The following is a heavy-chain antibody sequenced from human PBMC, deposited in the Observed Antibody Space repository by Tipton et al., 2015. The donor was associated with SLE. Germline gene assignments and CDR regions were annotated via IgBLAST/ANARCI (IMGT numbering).Heavy chain of an antibody. D-gene: IGHD5-18*01. V-gene: IGHV1-8*01. Sequence: QLVQSGAEVKKPGASVKVSCKASGYTFASYDINWVRQATGQGLEWMGWMNPHSGNTGYAQNYQGRVTMTRNTSVTTAYMEMISLRSDDTAIYYCARVRVDTAMGVFDFWGQGTLVTVSS. CDR1: GYTFASYD. J-gene: IGHJ4*02. CDR2: MNPHSGNT. CDR3: ARVRVDTAMGVFDF.